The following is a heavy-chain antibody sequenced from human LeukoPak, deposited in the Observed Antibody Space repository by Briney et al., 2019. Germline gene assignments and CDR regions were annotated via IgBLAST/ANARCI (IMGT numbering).Heavy chain of an antibody. V-gene: IGHV4-4*07. D-gene: IGHD1-26*01. CDR2: IYTSGTT. J-gene: IGHJ3*02. Sequence: SETLSLTCTVSGGSTSNYYWSWIRQPAGKGLEWVGHIYTSGTTSYNPSLKSRVTMSVDTSNNQFSLKVTSVTAADTAVYFCARGGNYWDAFDIWGQGTMVTVSS. CDR1: GGSTSNYY. CDR3: ARGGNYWDAFDI.